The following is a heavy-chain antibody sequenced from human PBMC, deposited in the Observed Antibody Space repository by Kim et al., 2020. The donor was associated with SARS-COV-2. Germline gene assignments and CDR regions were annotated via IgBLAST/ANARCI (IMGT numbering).Heavy chain of an antibody. CDR3: AHIWNHAD. CDR1: GFVFSSWG. V-gene: IGHV3-23*01. Sequence: GGSLRLSCATSGFVFSSWGMTWVRQAPGKGLEWVSTIPGGGERTYYADSVKGRFTISRDNGKNTLYLQLNSLRAEDTATYYCAHIWNHADWGQGTLVT. D-gene: IGHD1-1*01. J-gene: IGHJ4*02. CDR2: IPGGGERT.